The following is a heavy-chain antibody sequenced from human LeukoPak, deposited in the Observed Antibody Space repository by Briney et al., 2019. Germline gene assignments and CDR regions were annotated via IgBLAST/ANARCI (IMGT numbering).Heavy chain of an antibody. CDR1: GFTFSSYA. CDR3: ARAHHYDFWSGYPDY. CDR2: ISSNGGST. J-gene: IGHJ4*02. D-gene: IGHD3-3*01. V-gene: IGHV3-64*01. Sequence: GGSLRLSCAASGFTFSSYAMHWVRQAPGKGLEYVSAISSNGGSTYYANSVKGRFTISRDNSKNTLYLQMGSLRAEDMAVYYCARAHHYDFWSGYPDYWGQGTLVTVSS.